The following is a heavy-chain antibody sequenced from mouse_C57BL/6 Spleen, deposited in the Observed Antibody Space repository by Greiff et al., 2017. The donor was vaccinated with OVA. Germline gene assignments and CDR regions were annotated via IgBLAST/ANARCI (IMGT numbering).Heavy chain of an antibody. D-gene: IGHD3-2*02. Sequence: QVQLQQPGAELVKPGASVKLSCKASGYTFTSYWMQWVKQRPGQGLEWIGEIDPSDSYTNYNQKFKGKATLTVDTSSSTAYMQLSSLTSEASDVYYCARRGSSGPLDYRGKGTTLTVSS. CDR3: ARRGSSGPLDY. CDR1: GYTFTSYW. J-gene: IGHJ2*01. V-gene: IGHV1-50*01. CDR2: IDPSDSYT.